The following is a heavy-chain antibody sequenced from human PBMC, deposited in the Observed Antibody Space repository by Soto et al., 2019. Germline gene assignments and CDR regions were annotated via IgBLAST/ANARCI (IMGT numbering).Heavy chain of an antibody. CDR1: GFPFSAST. Sequence: EVQLVESGGGLVKPGGSLRLSCTGSGFPFSASTINWVRQAPGQGLEWVSSITVGSSHIYQPNSMKGRFTISRDDAKNSVYLQIDSLRDEDTALYYCSRSPEVGVRGAYWGQGTLVTVSS. V-gene: IGHV3-21*01. CDR3: SRSPEVGVRGAY. D-gene: IGHD3-16*01. J-gene: IGHJ4*02. CDR2: ITVGSSHI.